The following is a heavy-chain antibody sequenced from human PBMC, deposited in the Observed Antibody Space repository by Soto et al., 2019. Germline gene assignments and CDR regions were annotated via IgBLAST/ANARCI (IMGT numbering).Heavy chain of an antibody. V-gene: IGHV4-34*01. D-gene: IGHD5-12*01. CDR3: ASVIHSGYEV. CDR1: GGPFSGYY. J-gene: IGHJ4*02. CDR2: IDQSGSA. Sequence: QVQLQQWGAGLLKPSETLSLTCAVYGGPFSGYYWGWIPQPPGKGLEWIGEIDQSGSANYNPSLKGRVTISIDTSKKQFSLRLSSVTAADTAVYYCASVIHSGYEVWGQGTLVTVSS.